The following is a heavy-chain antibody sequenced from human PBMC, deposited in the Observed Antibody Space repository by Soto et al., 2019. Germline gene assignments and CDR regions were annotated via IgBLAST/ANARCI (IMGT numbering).Heavy chain of an antibody. CDR3: ARDGGAAAGTGY. J-gene: IGHJ4*02. Sequence: PSETLSLTCTVSGGSISSGGYYWSWIRQHPGKGLEWIGYIYYSGSTYYNPSLKSRVTISVGTSKNQFSLKLSSVTAADTAVYYCARDGGAAAGTGYWGQGTLVTVSS. V-gene: IGHV4-31*03. D-gene: IGHD6-13*01. CDR2: IYYSGST. CDR1: GGSISSGGYY.